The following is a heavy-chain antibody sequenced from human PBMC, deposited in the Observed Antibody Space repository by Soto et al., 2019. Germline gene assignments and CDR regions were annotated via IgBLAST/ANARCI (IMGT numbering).Heavy chain of an antibody. CDR3: ARSPDHRGLLYF. Sequence: ASVKVSCKASGGTFSNYAISWVRQAPGQGLEWMGVIILPFGTPNYAQTFQGRVTITADESMTTAYMELSGLRSEDTAVYYCARSPDHRGLLYFRGRGTLVNVSS. D-gene: IGHD3-10*01. J-gene: IGHJ4*02. V-gene: IGHV1-69*13. CDR2: IILPFGTP. CDR1: GGTFSNYA.